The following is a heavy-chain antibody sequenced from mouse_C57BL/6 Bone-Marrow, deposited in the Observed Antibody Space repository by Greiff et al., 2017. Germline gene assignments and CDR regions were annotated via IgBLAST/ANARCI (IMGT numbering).Heavy chain of an antibody. J-gene: IGHJ4*01. CDR3: ARITTVNYYAMDY. D-gene: IGHD1-1*01. Sequence: EVQLQQSGPVLVKPGASVKMSCKASGYTFTDYYMNWVKQSHGKSLEWIGVINPYNGGTSYNQKFKGKATLTVDKSSSTAYMELNSLTSEDSAVYYCARITTVNYYAMDYWGQGTSVTVSS. CDR2: INPYNGGT. CDR1: GYTFTDYY. V-gene: IGHV1-19*01.